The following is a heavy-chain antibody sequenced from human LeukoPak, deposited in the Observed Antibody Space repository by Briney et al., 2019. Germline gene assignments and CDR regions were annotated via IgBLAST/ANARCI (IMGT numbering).Heavy chain of an antibody. J-gene: IGHJ6*02. D-gene: IGHD1-26*01. Sequence: PGGSLRLSCGASGFSFSTYWMSWVRQAPGKGLEWVAHIKHDGTEKYYVDSVKGRFTISRDNAENSLYLQMNTLRAEDTAVYYCAREELLGAYYYYGMDVWGQGTTVTVSS. CDR1: GFSFSTYW. V-gene: IGHV3-7*01. CDR2: IKHDGTEK. CDR3: AREELLGAYYYYGMDV.